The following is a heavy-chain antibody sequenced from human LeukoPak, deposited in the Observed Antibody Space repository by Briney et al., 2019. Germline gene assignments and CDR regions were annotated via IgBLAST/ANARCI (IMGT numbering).Heavy chain of an antibody. CDR2: ISAYNGNT. CDR3: ARGQDIVVVVAKNGTTGGFDP. D-gene: IGHD2-15*01. V-gene: IGHV1-18*01. CDR1: GYTFTSYG. Sequence: ASVNVSCKASGYTFTSYGISWVRQAPGQGLEWMGWISAYNGNTNYAQKLQGRVTMTTDTSTSTAYMELRSLRSDDTAVYYCARGQDIVVVVAKNGTTGGFDPWGQGTLVTVSS. J-gene: IGHJ5*02.